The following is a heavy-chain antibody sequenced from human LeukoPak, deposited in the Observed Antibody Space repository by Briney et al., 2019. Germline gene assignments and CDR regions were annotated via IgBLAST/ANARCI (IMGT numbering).Heavy chain of an antibody. V-gene: IGHV3-48*02. CDR3: ARGASRGFDY. CDR2: ISSSSSTT. D-gene: IGHD5-24*01. J-gene: IGHJ4*02. Sequence: GGSLRFSSAASGSSFSSNSMNWVRKAPGKVLGRVSYISSSSSTTYYADSVKGRFTISRDNAKNSLYLQMNSLRDEDTAVYYCARGASRGFDYWGQGTLVTVSS. CDR1: GSSFSSNS.